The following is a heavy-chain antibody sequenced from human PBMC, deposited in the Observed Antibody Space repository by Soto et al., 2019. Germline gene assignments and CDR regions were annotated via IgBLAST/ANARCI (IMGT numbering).Heavy chain of an antibody. CDR2: ISSSSSYI. V-gene: IGHV3-21*01. D-gene: IGHD6-19*01. J-gene: IGHJ4*02. CDR1: GFTFSSYS. Sequence: GGSLRLSCAASGFTFSSYSMNWVRQAPGKGLEWVSSISSSSSYIHYADSVKGRFTISRDNAKNSLYLQMNSLRAEDTAVYYCARDRPGSSGCDYWGQGTLVTVSS. CDR3: ARDRPGSSGCDY.